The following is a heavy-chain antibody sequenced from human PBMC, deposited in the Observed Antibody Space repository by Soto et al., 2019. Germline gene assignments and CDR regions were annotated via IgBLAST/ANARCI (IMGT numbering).Heavy chain of an antibody. Sequence: PSETLSLTCSVSGGSISGTDYYWSWIRQPPGKGLEWIGYTYYSGSTYYSPSLKSRVTISVDTSKNQFSLKLSSVTAADTAVYYCARDQWELPPHIWGQGTLVTVSS. J-gene: IGHJ3*02. V-gene: IGHV4-30-4*01. CDR2: TYYSGST. CDR1: GGSISGTDYY. D-gene: IGHD1-26*01. CDR3: ARDQWELPPHI.